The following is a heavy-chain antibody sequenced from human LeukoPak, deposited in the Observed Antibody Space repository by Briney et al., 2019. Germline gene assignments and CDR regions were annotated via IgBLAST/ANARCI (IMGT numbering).Heavy chain of an antibody. J-gene: IGHJ4*02. CDR2: IKQDGSEK. V-gene: IGHV3-7*01. CDR1: GFTFSSYW. CDR3: ARWAGGHYDY. D-gene: IGHD1-26*01. Sequence: PEGSLRLSCAASGFTFSSYWMSWVRQAPGKGLEWVANIKQDGSEKYYVDSVKGRFTISRDNGKDSMYLQMNSLRAEDTAVYYCARWAGGHYDYWGQGTLVTVSS.